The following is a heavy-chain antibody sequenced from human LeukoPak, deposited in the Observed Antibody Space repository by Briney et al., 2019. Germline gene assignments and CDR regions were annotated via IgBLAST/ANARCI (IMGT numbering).Heavy chain of an antibody. CDR3: AKSISYGGNSVFFDY. CDR2: VSGSGGTT. CDR1: GFTFSSSA. Sequence: GGSLRLSCAGSGFTFSSSAMTWVRQALGKGLEWVSVVSGSGGTTFYADSVKGRFTISRDNSKNTLSLQMNSLRAEDTAVYYCAKSISYGGNSVFFDYWGQGTLVTVSS. D-gene: IGHD4-23*01. V-gene: IGHV3-23*01. J-gene: IGHJ4*02.